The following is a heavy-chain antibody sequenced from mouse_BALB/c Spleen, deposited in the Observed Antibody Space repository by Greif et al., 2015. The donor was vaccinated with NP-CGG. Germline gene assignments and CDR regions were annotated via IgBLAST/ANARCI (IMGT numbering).Heavy chain of an antibody. CDR2: INPDSSTI. V-gene: IGHV4-1*02. CDR3: ARRYYYGRYFDV. D-gene: IGHD1-1*01. CDR1: GFDFSRYW. Sequence: EVQLQQSGGGLVQPGGSLKLSCAASGFDFSRYWMSWVRQAPGKGLEWIGEINPDSSTINYTPSLKDKFIISRDNAKNTLYLQMSKVRSEDTALYYRARRYYYGRYFDVWGAGTTVTVSS. J-gene: IGHJ1*01.